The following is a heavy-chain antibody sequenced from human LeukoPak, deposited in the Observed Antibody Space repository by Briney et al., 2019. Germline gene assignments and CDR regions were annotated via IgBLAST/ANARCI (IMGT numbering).Heavy chain of an antibody. CDR3: AKCLYQYGSGSLGDF. J-gene: IGHJ4*02. Sequence: GGSLRLSCAGSGFTFSTPAMYWVRQAPGKGLEWVSSISSSGAGTHYADSVKGRFSISRDNSKNTLYLQMNSLRAEDTAVYYCAKCLYQYGSGSLGDFWGQGSLVTVSS. D-gene: IGHD3-10*01. V-gene: IGHV3-23*01. CDR2: ISSSGAGT. CDR1: GFTFSTPA.